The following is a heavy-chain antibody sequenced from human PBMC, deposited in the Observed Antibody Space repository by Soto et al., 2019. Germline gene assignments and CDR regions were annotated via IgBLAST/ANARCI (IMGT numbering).Heavy chain of an antibody. Sequence: QITLKESGPTLVKPTQTLTLTCIFSGFSLSTTGVGVGWIRQPPGKALDWLALIYWEHDNRYSPSLKSRLPSTKDNAKNQVVLTMTNMDPIDTATYYCVHAPPVTTGGDYWGQGTLVTVSS. J-gene: IGHJ4*02. D-gene: IGHD4-17*01. V-gene: IGHV2-5*02. CDR1: GFSLSTTGVG. CDR2: IYWEHDN. CDR3: VHAPPVTTGGDY.